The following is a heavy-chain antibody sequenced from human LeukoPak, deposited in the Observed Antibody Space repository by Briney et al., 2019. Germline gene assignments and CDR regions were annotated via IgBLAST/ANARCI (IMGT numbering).Heavy chain of an antibody. Sequence: GDSLKISCKGSGYSFISYWIGWVRQMPGKGLEWMGIIYPGDSDTRYTPSFQGQVTISADKSTSTAYLQWSSLKASDTAIYYCARGGLSGWYYWFDPWGQGTLVTVSS. J-gene: IGHJ5*02. CDR3: ARGGLSGWYYWFDP. CDR2: IYPGDSDT. D-gene: IGHD6-19*01. V-gene: IGHV5-51*01. CDR1: GYSFISYW.